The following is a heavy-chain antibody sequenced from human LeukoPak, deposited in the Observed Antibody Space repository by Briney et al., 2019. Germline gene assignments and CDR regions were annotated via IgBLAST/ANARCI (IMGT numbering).Heavy chain of an antibody. CDR3: EAYGSV. V-gene: IGHV3-7*03. D-gene: IGHD3-10*01. CDR2: IKKDGTEK. Sequence: GGSLRLSCAASGFTFSSYAMIWVRQAPGKGLEWVANIKKDGTEKNYVDSVRGRFTISRDNAQNSLYLQMNNLRAEDTAIYYCEAYGSVWGQGTLAIVSS. CDR1: GFTFSSYA. J-gene: IGHJ4*02.